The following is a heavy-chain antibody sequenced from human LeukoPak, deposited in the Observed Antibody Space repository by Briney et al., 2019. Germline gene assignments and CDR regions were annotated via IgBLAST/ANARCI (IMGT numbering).Heavy chain of an antibody. J-gene: IGHJ4*02. CDR3: AKEQYYYDSSGIDY. Sequence: PGGSLRLSCTASGFTFSSNYMNWVRQAPGKGLEWVSIIYSAGSTYYADSVKGRFTISRDNSKNTLYLQMNSLRVEDTAVFYCAKEQYYYDSSGIDYWGQGTLVTVSS. V-gene: IGHV3-66*01. D-gene: IGHD3-22*01. CDR2: IYSAGST. CDR1: GFTFSSNY.